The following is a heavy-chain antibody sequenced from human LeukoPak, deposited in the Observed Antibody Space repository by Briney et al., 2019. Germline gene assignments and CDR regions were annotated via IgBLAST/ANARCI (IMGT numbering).Heavy chain of an antibody. V-gene: IGHV4-4*02. J-gene: IGHJ4*02. CDR2: IHRSGSP. CDR1: LDSTTSNF. D-gene: IGHD1-14*01. CDR3: AREILGGFNPGAY. Sequence: SETLSLTCTVSLDSTTSNFWSWVRQPPGKGLEWIGEIHRSGSPNYNPSLQSQVTISIDRSRNQIALELSSVTAADTAVYYCAREILGGFNPGAYWGQGTLVTVSS.